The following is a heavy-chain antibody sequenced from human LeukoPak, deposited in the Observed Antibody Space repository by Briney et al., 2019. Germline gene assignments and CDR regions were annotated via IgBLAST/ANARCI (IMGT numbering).Heavy chain of an antibody. CDR2: ISGSGDST. D-gene: IGHD2-15*01. V-gene: IGHV3-23*01. CDR3: ARVDVVVVVAATRNYYYYYMDV. J-gene: IGHJ6*03. CDR1: GFTFSNYA. Sequence: PGGSLRLSCAASGFTFSNYAMRWVRQAPGKGLEWVSGISGSGDSTYYADSVKGRFTISRDNSRNTVYLQMNSLRAEDTAVYFCARVDVVVVVAATRNYYYYYMDVWGKGTTVTVSS.